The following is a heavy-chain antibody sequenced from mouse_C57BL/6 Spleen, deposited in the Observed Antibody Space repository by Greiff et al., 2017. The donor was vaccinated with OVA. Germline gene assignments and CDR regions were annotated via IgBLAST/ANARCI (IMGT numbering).Heavy chain of an antibody. CDR1: GYTFTSYW. V-gene: IGHV1-55*01. CDR2: IYPGSGST. Sequence: QVQLKQPGAELVKPGASVKMSCKASGYTFTSYWITWVKQRPGQGLEWIGDIYPGSGSTNYNEKFKSKATLTVDTSSSTAYMQLSSLTSEDSAVYYCARKAYYYGADFDYWGQGTTLTVSS. D-gene: IGHD1-1*01. CDR3: ARKAYYYGADFDY. J-gene: IGHJ2*01.